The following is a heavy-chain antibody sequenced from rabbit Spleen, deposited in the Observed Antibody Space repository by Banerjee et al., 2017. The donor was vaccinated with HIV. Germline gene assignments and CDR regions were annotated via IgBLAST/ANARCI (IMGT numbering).Heavy chain of an antibody. CDR1: GFSFSNKAV. V-gene: IGHV1S40*01. Sequence: QSLEESGGDLVKPGASLKLSCTASGFSFSNKAVMCWVRQAPGKGLEWIGYIDAVFGTTYYARWVNGRFTISSHNAQNTLYLQLNSLTAADTATYFCVRDQDYNDGYGGYAYADLWGPGTLVTVS. CDR3: VRDQDYNDGYGGYAYADL. J-gene: IGHJ4*01. CDR2: IDAVFGTT. D-gene: IGHD6-1*01.